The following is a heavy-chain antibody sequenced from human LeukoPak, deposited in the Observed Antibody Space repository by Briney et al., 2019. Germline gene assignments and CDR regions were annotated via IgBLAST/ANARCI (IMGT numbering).Heavy chain of an antibody. Sequence: GGSLTLSXTASGFTLGDYAMSWLRQAPGKGLEWVGFIRSKAYGGTTEYAASVKGRLTISRDDSKSIAYLQMNSLTAEDMAVYYCTREPTYRAFDYWGQGTLVTVSS. CDR1: GFTLGDYA. D-gene: IGHD1-26*01. J-gene: IGHJ4*02. CDR3: TREPTYRAFDY. V-gene: IGHV3-49*03. CDR2: IRSKAYGGTT.